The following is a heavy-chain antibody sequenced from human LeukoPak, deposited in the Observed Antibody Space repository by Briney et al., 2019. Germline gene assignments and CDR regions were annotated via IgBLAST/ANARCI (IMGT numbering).Heavy chain of an antibody. D-gene: IGHD1-26*01. J-gene: IGHJ6*03. Sequence: PSETLSLTCAVYGGSFSGYYWSWLRQPPGKGLEWIGEINHSGSTNYNPSLKSRVTISVDTSKNQFSLKLSSVTAADTAVYYCARHGGSYYIHYYYYMDVWGKGTTVTISS. CDR2: INHSGST. CDR3: ARHGGSYYIHYYYYMDV. V-gene: IGHV4-34*01. CDR1: GGSFSGYY.